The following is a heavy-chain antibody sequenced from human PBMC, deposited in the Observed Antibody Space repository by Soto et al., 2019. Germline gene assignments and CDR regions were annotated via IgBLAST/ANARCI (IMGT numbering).Heavy chain of an antibody. CDR1: GFTFSSYS. D-gene: IGHD6-13*01. CDR3: AREFIAAVVPYYFDY. J-gene: IGHJ4*02. Sequence: EVQLVESGGGLVQPGGSLRLSCAASGFTFSSYSMNWVRQAPGKGLEWVSYIRSSSSTIYYADSVKGRFTISRDNAKNSLYLQMNSLRAEDTAVYYCAREFIAAVVPYYFDYWGQGTLVTVSS. CDR2: IRSSSSTI. V-gene: IGHV3-48*01.